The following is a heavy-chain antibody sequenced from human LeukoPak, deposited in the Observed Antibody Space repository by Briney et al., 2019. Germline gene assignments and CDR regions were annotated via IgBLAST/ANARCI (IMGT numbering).Heavy chain of an antibody. V-gene: IGHV3-49*04. CDR1: GFTFADDA. Sequence: GGSLRLSCRGSGFTFADDAINWVRQAPGKGLEWVCLVRSRIYGGVSEYAASVKGRFTVSRDDSNDIAYLQMNGLTAEDTGVYYCSRGLTSHGKKYWFDYWGQGTLVTVSS. J-gene: IGHJ4*02. CDR2: VRSRIYGGVS. CDR3: SRGLTSHGKKYWFDY. D-gene: IGHD2-8*02.